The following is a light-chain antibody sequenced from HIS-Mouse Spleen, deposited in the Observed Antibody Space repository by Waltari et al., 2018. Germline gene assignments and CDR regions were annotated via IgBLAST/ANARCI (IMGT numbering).Light chain of an antibody. V-gene: IGLV3-10*01. Sequence: SYELTQPPSVSVSPGQTARITCSGDALPKKYAFWNEQKSAQAPVLVIYEDSKRPSGIPEGFSGSSSGTMATLTISGAQVEDEADYYCYSTDSSGNHRVFGGGTKLTVL. CDR2: EDS. CDR1: ALPKKY. J-gene: IGLJ2*01. CDR3: YSTDSSGNHRV.